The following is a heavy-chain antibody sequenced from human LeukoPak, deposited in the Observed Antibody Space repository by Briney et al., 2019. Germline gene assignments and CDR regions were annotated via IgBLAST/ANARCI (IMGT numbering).Heavy chain of an antibody. V-gene: IGHV4-34*01. CDR2: INHSGST. J-gene: IGHJ4*02. CDR1: GGSFSGYY. CDR3: ARAISGGSYSDY. Sequence: PSETLSLTCAVYGGSFSGYYWSWIRQPPGKGLEWIGEINHSGSTNYNPSLKSRVTISVDTSKNQFSLKLSSVTAADTAVYYCARAISGGSYSDYWGQGTLVTVSS. D-gene: IGHD1-26*01.